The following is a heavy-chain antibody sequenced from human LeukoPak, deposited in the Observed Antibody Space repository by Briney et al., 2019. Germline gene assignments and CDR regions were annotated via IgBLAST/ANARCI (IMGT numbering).Heavy chain of an antibody. D-gene: IGHD3-22*01. CDR3: AKDRYYHDSSGLADY. CDR2: ISGSGGST. Sequence: GGSLRLSCAASGFTFSSYAMSWVRQAPGKGLEWVSAISGSGGSTYYADSVKGRFTISRDNSKNTLYLQMNSLRAEDTAVYHCAKDRYYHDSSGLADYWGQGTLVTVSS. CDR1: GFTFSSYA. J-gene: IGHJ4*02. V-gene: IGHV3-23*01.